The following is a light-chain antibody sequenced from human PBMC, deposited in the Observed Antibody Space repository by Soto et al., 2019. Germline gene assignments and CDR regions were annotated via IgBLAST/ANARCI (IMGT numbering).Light chain of an antibody. CDR2: AAS. Sequence: EIVLTQSPGTLSLSPGERATLSCRASQSVSVNSLAGNQQKGGQAPRLLIYAASTRATGVPDRYSGTVSGTDYALTISRLETDDSAVYYFQQYGVSPFTFGPDNKVDIK. CDR1: QSVSVNS. V-gene: IGKV3-20*01. J-gene: IGKJ3*01. CDR3: QQYGVSPFT.